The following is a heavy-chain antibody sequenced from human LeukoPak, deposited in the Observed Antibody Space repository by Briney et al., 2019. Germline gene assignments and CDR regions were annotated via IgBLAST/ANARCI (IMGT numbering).Heavy chain of an antibody. CDR3: ARTRITMVRGDNWFDP. D-gene: IGHD3-10*01. Sequence: ASVKVSCKASGGTFSSYAISWVRQAPGQGLEWMGGIIPTFGTANYAQKFQGRVTITADESTSTAYMELSSLRSEDTAVYYCARTRITMVRGDNWFDPWGQGTLVTVSS. CDR2: IIPTFGTA. V-gene: IGHV1-69*13. J-gene: IGHJ5*02. CDR1: GGTFSSYA.